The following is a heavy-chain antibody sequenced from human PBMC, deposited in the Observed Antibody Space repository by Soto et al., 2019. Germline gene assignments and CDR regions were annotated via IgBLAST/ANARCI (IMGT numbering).Heavy chain of an antibody. CDR3: ARDGYCSSTSCYHYYYYSGMDD. CDR2: INPNSGGT. V-gene: IGHV1-2*04. D-gene: IGHD2-2*01. CDR1: GYTFTGYY. Sequence: ASVKVSCKASGYTFTGYYMHWVRQAPGQGLEWMGWINPNSGGTNYAQKFQGWVTMTRDTSISTAYMELSRLRSDDTAVYYCARDGYCSSTSCYHYYYYSGMDDWGQGTTDTVSS. J-gene: IGHJ6*02.